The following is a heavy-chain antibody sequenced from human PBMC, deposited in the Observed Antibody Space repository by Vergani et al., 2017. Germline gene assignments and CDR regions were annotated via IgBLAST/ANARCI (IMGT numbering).Heavy chain of an antibody. V-gene: IGHV4-31*03. CDR3: ARAAYHYYGSGGNAFDI. CDR1: GGSISSGGYY. J-gene: IGHJ3*02. Sequence: QVQLQESGPGLVKPSQTLSLTCTVSGGSISSGGYYWSWIRQPPGKGLEWIGEINHSGSTNYNPSLKSRVTISVDTSKNQFSLKLSSVTAADTAVYYCARAAYHYYGSGGNAFDIWGQGTMVTVSS. D-gene: IGHD3-10*01. CDR2: INHSGST.